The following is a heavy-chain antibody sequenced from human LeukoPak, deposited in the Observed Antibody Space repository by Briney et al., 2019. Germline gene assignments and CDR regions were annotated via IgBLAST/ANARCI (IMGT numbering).Heavy chain of an antibody. CDR3: ARARSYGERIDY. CDR1: GFTVSSNY. J-gene: IGHJ4*02. V-gene: IGHV3-53*01. D-gene: IGHD4-17*01. CDR2: IYSGGST. Sequence: PGGSLRLSCAASGFTVSSNYMSWVGQAPGKGLEWVSVIYSGGSTYYADSVKGRFTISRDNSKNTLYLQMNSLRAEDTAVYYCARARSYGERIDYWGQGTLVTVSS.